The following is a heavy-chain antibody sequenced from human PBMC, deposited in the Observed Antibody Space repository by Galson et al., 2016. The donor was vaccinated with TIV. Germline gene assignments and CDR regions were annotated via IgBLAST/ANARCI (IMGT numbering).Heavy chain of an antibody. Sequence: SVKVSCKASGGTFDNYAINWVRQAPGQGLEWMGRFIPSFELANYAGKSKDRVTITADKATSTAYMELSSLRSDATAVYYCATARYDSGGYRNLYGMDVWGQGTTVTVSS. J-gene: IGHJ6*02. CDR3: ATARYDSGGYRNLYGMDV. CDR2: FIPSFELA. V-gene: IGHV1-69*04. D-gene: IGHD3-22*01. CDR1: GGTFDNYA.